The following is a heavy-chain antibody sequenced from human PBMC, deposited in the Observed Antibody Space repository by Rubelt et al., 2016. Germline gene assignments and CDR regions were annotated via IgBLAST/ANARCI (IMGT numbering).Heavy chain of an antibody. CDR3: ARRRIAAARFDP. D-gene: IGHD6-13*01. Sequence: QVQLQQWGAGLLKPSETLSLTCAVYGGSFSGYYWSWIRQPPGKGLEWIGEINHSGSTNYNPSLKRRVTISVDTSKNQFSLKLSSVTAADTAVYYCARRRIAAARFDPWGQGTLVTVSS. CDR2: INHSGST. CDR1: GGSFSGYY. V-gene: IGHV4-34*01. J-gene: IGHJ5*02.